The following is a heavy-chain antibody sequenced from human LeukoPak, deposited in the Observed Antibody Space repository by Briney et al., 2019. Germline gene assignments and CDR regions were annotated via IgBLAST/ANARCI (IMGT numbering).Heavy chain of an antibody. D-gene: IGHD2-2*02. CDR3: ARSLGYCSSTSCYTIEFDY. Sequence: ALVKVSCKASGYTFTGYYMHWVRQAPGQGLEWMGWINPNSGGTNYAQKFQGRVTMTRDTSISTAYMELSRLRSDDTAVYYCARSLGYCSSTSCYTIEFDYWGQGTLVTVSS. V-gene: IGHV1-2*02. J-gene: IGHJ4*02. CDR1: GYTFTGYY. CDR2: INPNSGGT.